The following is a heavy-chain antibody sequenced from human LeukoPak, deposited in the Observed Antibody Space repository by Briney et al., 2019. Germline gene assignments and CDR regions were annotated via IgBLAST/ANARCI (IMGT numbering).Heavy chain of an antibody. CDR1: GFAFGIYA. D-gene: IGHD1-26*01. Sequence: GGSLRLSCSASGFAFGIYALNWFRHTPGKGLEWLSYISNTNAIYYADSVKGRFTISRDNAKESLYLQMNSLRAEGTADYYCARDDKWAFDYWGQGTLVTVSS. J-gene: IGHJ4*02. CDR3: ARDDKWAFDY. CDR2: ISNTNAI. V-gene: IGHV3-69-1*02.